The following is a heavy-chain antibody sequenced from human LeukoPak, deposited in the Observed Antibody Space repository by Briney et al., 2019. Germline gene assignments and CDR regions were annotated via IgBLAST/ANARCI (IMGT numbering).Heavy chain of an antibody. CDR3: ARSLPDYFDY. CDR2: ISGDGGTT. J-gene: IGHJ4*02. Sequence: ETLSLTCTVSGGSISSYYWNWVRQAPGKGLEWVSLISGDGGTTYSADSVKGRFTISRDNSKNSLYLQMNSLRTEDTALYYCARSLPDYFDYWGQGTLVTVSS. CDR1: GGSISSYY. V-gene: IGHV3-43*02.